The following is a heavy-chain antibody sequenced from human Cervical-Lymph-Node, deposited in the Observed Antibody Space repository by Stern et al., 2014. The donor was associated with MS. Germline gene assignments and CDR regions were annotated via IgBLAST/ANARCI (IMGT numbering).Heavy chain of an antibody. J-gene: IGHJ6*02. D-gene: IGHD3/OR15-3a*01. Sequence: QLQLQESGPGLVKPSETLYLTCTVSGGSVSSGSFFWSWIRQPHGTGLEWVGCSNNSGKTKTKPYLKSRVSVSIATYPNKCLLTLTSLTAADTAIYYCARDGLDGMDVWGQGTTVTVSS. CDR3: ARDGLDGMDV. CDR1: GGSVSSGSFF. CDR2: SNNSGKT. V-gene: IGHV4-61*01.